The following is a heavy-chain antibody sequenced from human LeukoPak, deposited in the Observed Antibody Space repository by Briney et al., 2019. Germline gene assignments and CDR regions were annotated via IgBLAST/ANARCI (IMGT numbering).Heavy chain of an antibody. V-gene: IGHV3-15*01. CDR3: TTASGFGESETDY. CDR1: GFTFSNAW. J-gene: IGHJ4*02. CDR2: IKSKTDGGTT. D-gene: IGHD3-10*01. Sequence: PGGSLRLSCAASGFTFSNAWMSWVRQAPGKGLEWVGRIKSKTDGGTTDYAAPVKGRFTISRDDSKNTLYLQMNSLKTEDTAVYYCTTASGFGESETDYWGQGTLVTVSS.